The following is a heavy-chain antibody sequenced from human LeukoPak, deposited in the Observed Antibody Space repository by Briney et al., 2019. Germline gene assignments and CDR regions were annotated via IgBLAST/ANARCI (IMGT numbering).Heavy chain of an antibody. V-gene: IGHV3-21*01. CDR1: GFTFSSYS. D-gene: IGHD2-2*03. Sequence: GGSLRLSCAASGFTFSSYSMNWVRHAPGKGLEWVSSISSSSSYIHYADSVKGRFTISRDNAKKSLYLQMNSLRVEDTAVYYCARTIFGGYCSSTSCYAGGYLDYWGQGTLVTVAS. J-gene: IGHJ4*02. CDR2: ISSSSSYI. CDR3: ARTIFGGYCSSTSCYAGGYLDY.